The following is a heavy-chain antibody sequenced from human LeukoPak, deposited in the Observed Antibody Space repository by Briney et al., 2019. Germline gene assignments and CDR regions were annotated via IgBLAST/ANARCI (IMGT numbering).Heavy chain of an antibody. CDR3: ASGGMGIVVVPAATQFDY. J-gene: IGHJ4*02. V-gene: IGHV3-33*01. D-gene: IGHD2-2*03. Sequence: GRSLRLSCAASGFTFSSYGMPWVRQAPGKGLEWVAVIWYDGSNKYYADSVKGRFTISRDNSKNTLYLQMNSLRAEDTAVYYCASGGMGIVVVPAATQFDYWGQGTLVTVSS. CDR1: GFTFSSYG. CDR2: IWYDGSNK.